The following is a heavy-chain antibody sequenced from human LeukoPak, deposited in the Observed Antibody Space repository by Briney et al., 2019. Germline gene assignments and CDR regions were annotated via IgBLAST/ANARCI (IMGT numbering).Heavy chain of an antibody. V-gene: IGHV3-23*01. CDR1: GFTFSSYA. CDR3: AKDFPSNIVVVPAAIPTISGDY. CDR2: ISGSGGST. D-gene: IGHD2-2*02. Sequence: GGSLRLSCAASGFTFSSYAMSWVRQAPGKGLEWVSAISGSGGSTYYADSVKGRFTISRDNSKNTLYLQMNSLRAEDTAVYYCAKDFPSNIVVVPAAIPTISGDYWGQGTLVTVSS. J-gene: IGHJ4*02.